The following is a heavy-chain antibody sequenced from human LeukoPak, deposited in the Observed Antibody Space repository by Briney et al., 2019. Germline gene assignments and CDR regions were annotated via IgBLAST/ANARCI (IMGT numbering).Heavy chain of an antibody. CDR2: ISSGSSTI. J-gene: IGHJ4*02. Sequence: GGSLRLSCAASGFTFDDYAMHWVRQAPGKGLGWVSYISSGSSTIYYADSVKGRFTISRDNSKNSLYLQMDSLRAEDTAVYYCARDSYYQNVWGSFMDYWGQGSLVTVSS. CDR1: GFTFDDYA. V-gene: IGHV3-48*03. CDR3: ARDSYYQNVWGSFMDY. D-gene: IGHD3-16*01.